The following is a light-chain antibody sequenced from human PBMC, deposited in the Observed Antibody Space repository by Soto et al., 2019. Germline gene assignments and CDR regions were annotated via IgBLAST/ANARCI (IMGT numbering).Light chain of an antibody. Sequence: EIVLTQSPATLSLSPGERATLSCRASQSVSSYLAWYQQKPGQAPRLLIYAASNRATGIPARFSGSGSGTDFTLTISSLEPEDFAIYYCQQRSSWPQITFGQGTRLEIK. CDR1: QSVSSY. J-gene: IGKJ5*01. CDR3: QQRSSWPQIT. V-gene: IGKV3-11*01. CDR2: AAS.